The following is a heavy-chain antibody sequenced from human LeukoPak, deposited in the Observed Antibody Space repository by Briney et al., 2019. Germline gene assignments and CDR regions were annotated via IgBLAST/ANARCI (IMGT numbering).Heavy chain of an antibody. D-gene: IGHD3-10*01. Sequence: GGSLRLSCAASGYTFSSYSMNWVRQAPGKGLGWVSSISSSSSYIYYADSVKGRFTISRDNAKNSLYLQMNSLRAEDTAVYYCARHYYGSGSYYNGSDYWGQGTLVTVSS. J-gene: IGHJ4*02. CDR2: ISSSSSYI. CDR1: GYTFSSYS. CDR3: ARHYYGSGSYYNGSDY. V-gene: IGHV3-21*01.